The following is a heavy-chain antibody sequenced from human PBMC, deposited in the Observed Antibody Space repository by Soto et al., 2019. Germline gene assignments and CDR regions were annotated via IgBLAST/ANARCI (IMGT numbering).Heavy chain of an antibody. J-gene: IGHJ5*02. CDR2: ISYDGSNK. CDR1: GFTFSSYA. D-gene: IGHD6-13*01. V-gene: IGHV3-30-3*01. CDR3: ARPYSSSPLTNWFDP. Sequence: QVQLVESGGGVVQPGRSLRLSCAASGFTFSSYAMHWVRQAPGKGLEWVAVISYDGSNKYYADSVKGRFTISRDNSKNTLYLQMNSLRAEDTAVYYCARPYSSSPLTNWFDPWGQGALVTVSS.